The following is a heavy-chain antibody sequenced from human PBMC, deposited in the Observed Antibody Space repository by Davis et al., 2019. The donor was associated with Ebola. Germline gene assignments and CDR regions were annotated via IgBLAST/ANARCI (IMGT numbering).Heavy chain of an antibody. CDR3: AGRSTAPPYYGMDV. V-gene: IGHV1-2*02. D-gene: IGHD2-2*01. CDR2: INPNSGGT. J-gene: IGHJ6*02. Sequence: ASVKVSCKASGYTFTGYYMHWVRQAPGQGLEWMGWINPNSGGTNYAQKFQGRVTMTRDTSISTAYMELSRLRSDDTAVYYCAGRSTAPPYYGMDVWGQGTTVTVSS. CDR1: GYTFTGYY.